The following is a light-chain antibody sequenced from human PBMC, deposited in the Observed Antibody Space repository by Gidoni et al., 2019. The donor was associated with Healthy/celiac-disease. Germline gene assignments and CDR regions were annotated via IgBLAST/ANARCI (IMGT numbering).Light chain of an antibody. CDR1: QSVSSSY. J-gene: IGKJ1*01. CDR2: GAS. Sequence: EIVLTQSPATLSVSPGERATLSCRASQSVSSSYISWYQQKPRQAPRRLINGASSRTTGIPDRLSSSRSATNFILTISRLEPEDVAVYYCQQYDSSPPRTFGQGTKVEIK. V-gene: IGKV3-20*01. CDR3: QQYDSSPPRT.